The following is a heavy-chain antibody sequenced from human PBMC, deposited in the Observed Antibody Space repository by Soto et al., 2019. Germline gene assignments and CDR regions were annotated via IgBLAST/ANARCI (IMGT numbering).Heavy chain of an antibody. CDR3: ARGSKDSYPGSRIFFF. CDR1: GIIFGPRA. CDR2: ITDTGGDA. Sequence: GRSLRLPNVASGIIFGPRAKSWVRLAPEEGLERVSTITDTGGDAKYADSVRGRFTISRDNSKKTLYLQMSSLRAADSAVYFCARGSKDSYPGSRIFFFWCRGT. D-gene: IGHD3-10*01. J-gene: IGHJ4*02. V-gene: IGHV3-23*01.